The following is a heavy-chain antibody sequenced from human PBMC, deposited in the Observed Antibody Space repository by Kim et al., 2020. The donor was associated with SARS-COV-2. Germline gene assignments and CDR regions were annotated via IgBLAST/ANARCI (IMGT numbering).Heavy chain of an antibody. CDR3: ARSRRASEYMDV. CDR2: IRTNTYGGTR. Sequence: GGSLRLSCTASGFTFSDYYMTWVRLAPGKGLEWVGLIRTNTYGGTREYAPSVKDRFTVSRDDSNSVAYLQLNSLRSEDTAAYYCARSRRASEYMDVWGKG. J-gene: IGHJ6*03. D-gene: IGHD3-16*01. V-gene: IGHV3-49*04. CDR1: GFTFSDYY.